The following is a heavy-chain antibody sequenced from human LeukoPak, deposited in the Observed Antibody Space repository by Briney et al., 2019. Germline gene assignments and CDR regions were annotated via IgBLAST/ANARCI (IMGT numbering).Heavy chain of an antibody. D-gene: IGHD3-10*01. Sequence: GGSLRLSCAASGFTFSSYGMHWVRQAPGKGLEWVTFIRYDGSKKYYADSVKGRFTISRDNSKNTLYLQMNSLRAEDTAVYYCAKDRGYYFDYWGQGTLVTVSS. V-gene: IGHV3-30*02. J-gene: IGHJ4*02. CDR1: GFTFSSYG. CDR3: AKDRGYYFDY. CDR2: IRYDGSKK.